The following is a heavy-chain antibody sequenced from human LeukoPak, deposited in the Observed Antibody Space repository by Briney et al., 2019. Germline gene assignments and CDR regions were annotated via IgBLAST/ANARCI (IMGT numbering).Heavy chain of an antibody. CDR3: AKISGDGGNYYRYFDY. D-gene: IGHD1-26*01. CDR2: ISRSSTTI. V-gene: IGHV3-48*04. J-gene: IGHJ4*02. CDR1: GFTFNNYA. Sequence: GGSLRLSCAASGFTFNNYAMSWVRQAPGKGLEWVSYISRSSTTIYYADSVKGRFTISRDNAKNSLFLQMNSLRAEDTAFYYCAKISGDGGNYYRYFDYWGQGTLVTVSS.